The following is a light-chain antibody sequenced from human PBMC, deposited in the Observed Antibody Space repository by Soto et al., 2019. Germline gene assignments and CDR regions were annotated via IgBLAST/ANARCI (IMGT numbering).Light chain of an antibody. CDR3: LPHYSSPRT. CDR1: QSLLYSFNNRND. J-gene: IGKJ1*01. CDR2: WAS. V-gene: IGKV4-1*01. Sequence: VLTPTRDTLTASLGARANITCKPRQSLLYSFNNRNDLAWYQQKPGQPPKLLIYWASTRETGVTYRFSGSGSGAEFTLTISSLQAEDFAIYYCLPHYSSPRTVGQVTQVEIK.